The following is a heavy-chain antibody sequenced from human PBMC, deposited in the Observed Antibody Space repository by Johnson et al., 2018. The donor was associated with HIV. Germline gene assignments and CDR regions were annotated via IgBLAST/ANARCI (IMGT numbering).Heavy chain of an antibody. CDR1: GFTFRSYP. J-gene: IGHJ3*02. D-gene: IGHD5-18*01. V-gene: IGHV3-30*04. CDR3: ARLPSGYSRDGFNI. Sequence: MLLVESGGGVVHPGRSLRHSCAASGFTFRSYPMNWVRQAPGKGLEWVAFVSYDESSKYYRDSVKGRFTISRDNSKNTLYLQMNSLRADDTAVYYCARLPSGYSRDGFNIWGQGTMVTVSS. CDR2: VSYDESSK.